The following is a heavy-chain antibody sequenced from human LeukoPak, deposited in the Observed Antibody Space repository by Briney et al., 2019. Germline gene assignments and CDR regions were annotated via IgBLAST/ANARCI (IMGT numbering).Heavy chain of an antibody. CDR1: GGSINSADYY. CDR3: ARDRGGTAVTTAGYFDN. V-gene: IGHV4-30-4*01. J-gene: IGHJ4*02. Sequence: SQTLSLTCTVSGGSINSADYYWSWIRQPPGKGLEWIGFIFYSGSTYYNPSLQSRVTMSVDTSKNQFSLKLSSVSAADTAVYYCARDRGGTAVTTAGYFDNWGQGTLVTVSS. CDR2: IFYSGST. D-gene: IGHD4-17*01.